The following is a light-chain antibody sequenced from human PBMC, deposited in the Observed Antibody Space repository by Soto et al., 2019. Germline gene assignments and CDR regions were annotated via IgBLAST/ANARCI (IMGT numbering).Light chain of an antibody. Sequence: QSVLTQPPSVSAAPGQKVIISCSGSSSNIGNNYVSWYQQLPGTAPRLLIYDANKRPSEIPDRFSGSKSATSATLGITGLXXXDEADYYCGAWDTSLSGVVXGGGTKVTVL. CDR3: GAWDTSLSGVV. V-gene: IGLV1-51*01. CDR1: SSNIGNNY. J-gene: IGLJ2*01. CDR2: DAN.